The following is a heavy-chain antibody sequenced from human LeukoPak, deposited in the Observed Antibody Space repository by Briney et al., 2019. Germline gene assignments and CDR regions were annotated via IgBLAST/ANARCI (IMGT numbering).Heavy chain of an antibody. J-gene: IGHJ6*02. V-gene: IGHV3-48*03. CDR2: ISNSGGTV. CDR3: ARGSPMNL. Sequence: PGGPLRLSCVTSGFTFSRYDMNWVRQAPGKGLEWVSYISNSGGTVYYAESVKGRLSISRDNAKNSVYLQMNSLRVEDTAVYYCARGSPMNLWGQGTTVTVSS. CDR1: GFTFSRYD.